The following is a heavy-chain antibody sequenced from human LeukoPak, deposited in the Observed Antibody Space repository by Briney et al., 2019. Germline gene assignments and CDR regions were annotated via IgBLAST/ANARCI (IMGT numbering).Heavy chain of an antibody. CDR2: MNPNSGNT. CDR3: VRGYYDSSGYYFLSAFDI. Sequence: ASVKVSCKASGYTFTSYDINRVRQATGQGLEWMGWMNPNSGNTGYAQKFQGRVTMTRNTSISTAYMELSSLRSEDTAVYYCVRGYYDSSGYYFLSAFDIWGQGTMVTVSS. V-gene: IGHV1-8*01. J-gene: IGHJ3*02. D-gene: IGHD3-22*01. CDR1: GYTFTSYD.